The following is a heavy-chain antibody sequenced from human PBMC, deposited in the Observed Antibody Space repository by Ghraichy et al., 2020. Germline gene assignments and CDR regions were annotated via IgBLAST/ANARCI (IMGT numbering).Heavy chain of an antibody. CDR1: GFTFSSYA. D-gene: IGHD2-15*01. V-gene: IGHV3-23*01. Sequence: GESLNISCAASGFTFSSYAMSWVRQAPGKGLEWVSAISGSGGNTYYADSVKGRFTFSRANSTNTLYLQMNSLRAEDTAVYYCAKDVGRGGGSCFHHWGQGTLVTVSS. CDR3: AKDVGRGGGSCFHH. J-gene: IGHJ1*01. CDR2: ISGSGGNT.